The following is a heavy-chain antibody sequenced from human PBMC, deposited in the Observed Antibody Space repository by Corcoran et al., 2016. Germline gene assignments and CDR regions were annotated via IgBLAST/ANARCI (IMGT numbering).Heavy chain of an antibody. V-gene: IGHV3-30*18. Sequence: QVQLVESGGGVVQPGRSLRLSCAASGFTFNSYGLHWVRQAPGKGLEWVTVISYDGSNKYYADSVKGRFTISRNNSKNTLYLQMNSLRAEDTAVYYCAKGRYYFDYWGQGKLVTVSS. J-gene: IGHJ4*02. CDR2: ISYDGSNK. D-gene: IGHD3-10*01. CDR1: GFTFNSYG. CDR3: AKGRYYFDY.